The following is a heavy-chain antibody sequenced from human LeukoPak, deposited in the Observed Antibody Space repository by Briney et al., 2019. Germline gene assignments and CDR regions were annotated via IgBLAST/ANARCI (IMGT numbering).Heavy chain of an antibody. V-gene: IGHV3-30*18. CDR2: VSYDGSEK. CDR1: GFTFSSYG. Sequence: PGGSLRLSCAASGFTFSSYGMHWVRQAPGKGLEWVAVVSYDGSEKYYADSVKGRFTISRDNSKDTLYLQMNSLRAEDTAMYYCAKDGQRGYSYGYMDFWGQGTLVTVSS. J-gene: IGHJ4*02. CDR3: AKDGQRGYSYGYMDF. D-gene: IGHD5-18*01.